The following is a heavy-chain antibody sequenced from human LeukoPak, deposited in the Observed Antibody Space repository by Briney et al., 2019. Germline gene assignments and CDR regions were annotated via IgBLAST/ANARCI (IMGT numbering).Heavy chain of an antibody. D-gene: IGHD3-10*01. CDR1: GFTFSSYA. J-gene: IGHJ4*02. CDR3: AREGGSGSYGSRFDY. CDR2: ISYDGSNK. Sequence: GRSLRLSCAASGFTFSSYAMHWVRQAPGKGLEWVAVISYDGSNKYYADSVKGRFTISRDNAKNSLYLQMNSLRAEDTAVYYCAREGGSGSYGSRFDYWGQGTLVTVSS. V-gene: IGHV3-30-3*01.